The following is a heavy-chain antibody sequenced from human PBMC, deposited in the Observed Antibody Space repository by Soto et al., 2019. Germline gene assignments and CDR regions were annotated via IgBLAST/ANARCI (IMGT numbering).Heavy chain of an antibody. D-gene: IGHD2-21*01. J-gene: IGHJ4*02. Sequence: QPGGSLRLSCAASGFTFSSYAMHWVRQAPGKGLEWVAVISYDGSNKYYADSVKGRFTISRDNSKNTLYLQMNSLRAEDTAVYYCASLALIPFDYWGQGTLVTVSS. V-gene: IGHV3-30-3*01. CDR3: ASLALIPFDY. CDR1: GFTFSSYA. CDR2: ISYDGSNK.